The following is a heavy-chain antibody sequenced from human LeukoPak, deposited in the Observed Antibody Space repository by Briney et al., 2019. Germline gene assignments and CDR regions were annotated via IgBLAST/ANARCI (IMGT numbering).Heavy chain of an antibody. CDR3: ARGGIAARPAGWFDP. V-gene: IGHV4-39*07. CDR2: IYYRGST. Sequence: PSETLSLTCTVSGGSISSSSYYWGWIRQPPGKGLEWIGSIYYRGSTYYNPSLKGRVTISVDTSKNQFSLKLSSVTAADTAVYYCARGGIAARPAGWFDPWGQGTLVTVSS. D-gene: IGHD6-6*01. CDR1: GGSISSSSYY. J-gene: IGHJ5*02.